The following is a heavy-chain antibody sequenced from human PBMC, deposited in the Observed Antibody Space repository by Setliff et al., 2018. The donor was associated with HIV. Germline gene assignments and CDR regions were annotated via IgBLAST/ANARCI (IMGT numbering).Heavy chain of an antibody. J-gene: IGHJ3*01. V-gene: IGHV1-69*13. D-gene: IGHD3-22*01. Sequence: GASVKVSCKASGGTFSNYAFSWVRQAPGQGLEWMGGIIPLFGTANYAQNFQGRVTITADASTSTAYMELSSLRSEDTAMYYCARDRHHYDSSGIDAFDLWGQGTMVTVSS. CDR2: IIPLFGTA. CDR1: GGTFSNYA. CDR3: ARDRHHYDSSGIDAFDL.